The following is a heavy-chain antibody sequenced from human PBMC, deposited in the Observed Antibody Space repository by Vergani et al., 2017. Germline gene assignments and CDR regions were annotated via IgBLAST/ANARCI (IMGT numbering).Heavy chain of an antibody. V-gene: IGHV3-23*01. J-gene: IGHJ4*02. CDR2: ISGSGGST. Sequence: VQLLASGGGLVQPGGSLSLSCAASGFTFSSYAISWVRQAPGKGLGWVSAISGSGGSTYYADSVKGRFTISRDNSKNTLYLRMNRLRAEDTAVYYCANWQYQLLPLDYWGQGTLVTVSS. D-gene: IGHD2-2*01. CDR3: ANWQYQLLPLDY. CDR1: GFTFSSYA.